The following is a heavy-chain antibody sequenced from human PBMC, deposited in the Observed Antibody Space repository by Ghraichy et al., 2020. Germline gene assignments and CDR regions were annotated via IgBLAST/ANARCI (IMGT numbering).Heavy chain of an antibody. CDR1: GGSISSSSYY. V-gene: IGHV4-39*07. Sequence: SETLSLTCTVSGGSISSSSYYWGWIRQPPGKGLEWIGSIYYSGSTYYNPSLKSRVTISVDTSKNQFSLKLSSVTAADTAVYYCARGPRPYDYVWGSYPNLGYYFDYWGQGTLVTVSS. CDR2: IYYSGST. D-gene: IGHD3-16*01. CDR3: ARGPRPYDYVWGSYPNLGYYFDY. J-gene: IGHJ4*02.